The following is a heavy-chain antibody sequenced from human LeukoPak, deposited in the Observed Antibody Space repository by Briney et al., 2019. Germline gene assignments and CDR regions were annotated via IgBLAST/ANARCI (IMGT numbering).Heavy chain of an antibody. V-gene: IGHV1-46*01. D-gene: IGHD2-15*01. J-gene: IGHJ4*02. CDR3: AREGGGGIDIEPSFDY. CDR2: INPSGGST. CDR1: GYTFTRYF. Sequence: GAPVKVSCKASGYTFTRYFIHWVRQAPGRGLEWMGTINPSGGSTGYAQKFQGRVTMTRDTSTSTVYMELSSLRSEDTAVYYCAREGGGGIDIEPSFDYWGQGTLVTVSS.